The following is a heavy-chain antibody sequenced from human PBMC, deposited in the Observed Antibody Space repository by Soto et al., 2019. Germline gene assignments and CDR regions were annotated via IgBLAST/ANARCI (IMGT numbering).Heavy chain of an antibody. CDR3: ARAGGTTVTGLWHFDS. V-gene: IGHV3-33*01. CDR1: GFTFNTYS. CDR2: IWYDGTQK. J-gene: IGHJ4*02. Sequence: GGSLRLSCEASGFTFNTYSMHWVRQPPGKGLEWLAAIWYDGTQKYYADSVKGRFIISRDNSKKTLYLEMNSLRAEDTAVYYCARAGGTTVTGLWHFDSWGQGTPVTVSS. D-gene: IGHD4-17*01.